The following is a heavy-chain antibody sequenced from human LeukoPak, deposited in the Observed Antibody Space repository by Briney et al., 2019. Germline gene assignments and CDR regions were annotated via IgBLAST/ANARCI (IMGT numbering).Heavy chain of an antibody. Sequence: GGSLRLSCAASGFTFSSYWMYWVRQAPGKGLEWVANINQDGSEKYYVDSLKGRFTISRDNAKNSLYLQMNSLRAEDTALYYCARQTAAATVHAFHIWGQGTVATVSS. V-gene: IGHV3-7*01. D-gene: IGHD6-13*01. CDR3: ARQTAAATVHAFHI. J-gene: IGHJ3*02. CDR2: INQDGSEK. CDR1: GFTFSSYW.